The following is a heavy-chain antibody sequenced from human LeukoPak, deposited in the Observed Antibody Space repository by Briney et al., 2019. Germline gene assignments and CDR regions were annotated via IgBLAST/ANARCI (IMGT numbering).Heavy chain of an antibody. J-gene: IGHJ6*03. Sequence: GGSPRLSCAASGFTFDDYGMSWVRQAPGKGLEWVSGINWNGGSTGYADSVKGRFTISRDNAKNSLYLQMNSLRAEDTALYYCARAGYRIYYYYYMDVWGKGTTVTISS. CDR1: GFTFDDYG. D-gene: IGHD6-13*01. CDR2: INWNGGST. CDR3: ARAGYRIYYYYYMDV. V-gene: IGHV3-20*04.